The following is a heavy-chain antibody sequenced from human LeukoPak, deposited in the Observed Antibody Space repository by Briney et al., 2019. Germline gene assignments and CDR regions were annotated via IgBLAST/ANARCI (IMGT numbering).Heavy chain of an antibody. V-gene: IGHV3-9*01. CDR1: GFTFDDYA. Sequence: GGSLRLSCAVSGFTFDDYAMHWVRQVPGKGLEWVSGINWNSDSIVYADSVKGRFTTSRDNAKNSLYLQMNSLRAEDTALYYCGRAYDFSRHWGQGTLVTVSS. D-gene: IGHD3-3*01. J-gene: IGHJ4*02. CDR3: GRAYDFSRH. CDR2: INWNSDSI.